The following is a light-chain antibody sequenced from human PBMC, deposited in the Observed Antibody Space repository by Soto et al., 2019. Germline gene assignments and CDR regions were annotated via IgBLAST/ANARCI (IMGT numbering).Light chain of an antibody. CDR2: EAS. Sequence: QSVLTQPASVSGSPGQSITISCTGTSSDIGGYDYVSWYQQPPGTAPKLIIYEASNRPSGVPDRFSGSKSGNTASLTISGLQAADEADYYCSLYTSENTYVFGTGTKVTV. CDR1: SSDIGGYDY. V-gene: IGLV2-18*01. CDR3: SLYTSENTYV. J-gene: IGLJ1*01.